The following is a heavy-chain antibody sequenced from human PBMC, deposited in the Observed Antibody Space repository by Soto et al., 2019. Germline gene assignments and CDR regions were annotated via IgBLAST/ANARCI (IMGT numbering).Heavy chain of an antibody. CDR3: ARGTHYDILTGSIKVGANFDS. D-gene: IGHD3-9*01. J-gene: IGHJ4*02. CDR1: GFTFSSYG. Sequence: QVQLVESGGGVVQPGRSLRLSCAASGFTFSSYGMHWVRQAPGKGLEWVAVIWYDGSNKYYADSVKGRFTISRDNSKNTLYLQMNSLRAEDTAVYYCARGTHYDILTGSIKVGANFDSWGQGTLVTVSS. V-gene: IGHV3-33*01. CDR2: IWYDGSNK.